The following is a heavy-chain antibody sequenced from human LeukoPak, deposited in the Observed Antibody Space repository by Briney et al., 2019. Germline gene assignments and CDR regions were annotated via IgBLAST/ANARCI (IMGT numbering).Heavy chain of an antibody. CDR2: IKQDGGVK. CDR1: GFSFSSYW. CDR3: AREVDANY. Sequence: GGSLRLSCIASGFSFSSYWMTWVRQAPGKGLEWLANIKQDGGVKYYVDSVKGRFTISRDNAKDSLSLQMNSLRAEDTALYYCAREVDANYWGQGTQVTVSS. D-gene: IGHD5-12*01. V-gene: IGHV3-7*01. J-gene: IGHJ4*02.